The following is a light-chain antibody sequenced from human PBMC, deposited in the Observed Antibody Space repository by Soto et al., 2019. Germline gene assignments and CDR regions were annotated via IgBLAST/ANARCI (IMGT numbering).Light chain of an antibody. CDR1: QSVHSNY. V-gene: IGKV3-20*01. CDR2: GAS. Sequence: EIVLTQFPGTLSLSAGERATLSCRASQSVHSNYLAWFQQKPGQAPRLLIYGASSRTTGIPDRFGGSGSGTDFTLTISGVEPEDFAVYYCHQYGTSPWTFGPGTKLEIK. J-gene: IGKJ1*01. CDR3: HQYGTSPWT.